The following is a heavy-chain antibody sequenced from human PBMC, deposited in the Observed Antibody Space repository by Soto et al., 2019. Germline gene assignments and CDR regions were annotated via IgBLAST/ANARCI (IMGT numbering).Heavy chain of an antibody. D-gene: IGHD3-3*01. V-gene: IGHV1-8*01. J-gene: IGHJ4*02. CDR1: GYTFSNYE. CDR2: MNPNDGNT. Sequence: QVPLVQSGADVKKPGASVKVSCKASGYTFSNYEINWVRQASGQGLEWMGRMNPNDGNTGYAQNVQGRVSMTRNTSINTAYMELSSLRSDDTAVYYCARGPRESGEWLLFDYWGQGALVTVSS. CDR3: ARGPRESGEWLLFDY.